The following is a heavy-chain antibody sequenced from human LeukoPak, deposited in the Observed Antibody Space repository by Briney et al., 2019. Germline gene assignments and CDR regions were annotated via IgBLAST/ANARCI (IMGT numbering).Heavy chain of an antibody. V-gene: IGHV1-24*01. CDR1: GYTLTELS. Sequence: GASVKVSCKVSGYTLTELSMHWVRQAPGKGLEWMGGFDPEDGETIYAQKFQGRVTTTEDTSTDTAYMELSSLRSEDTAVYYCATWSDSSGWPMFDYWGQGTLVTVSS. CDR3: ATWSDSSGWPMFDY. D-gene: IGHD6-19*01. CDR2: FDPEDGET. J-gene: IGHJ4*02.